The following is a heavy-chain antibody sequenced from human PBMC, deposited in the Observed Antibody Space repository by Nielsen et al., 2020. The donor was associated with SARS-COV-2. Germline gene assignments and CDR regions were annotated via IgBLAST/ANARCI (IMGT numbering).Heavy chain of an antibody. Sequence: GGSLRLSCAASGFSFNNHGMHWVRQAPGKGLEWVAVISYDGSNKYYADSVKGRFTISRDNSKNTLYLQMNSLRAEDTAVYYCAKDQVRYSSGWYENDALDVWGQGTMVTVSS. J-gene: IGHJ3*01. CDR3: AKDQVRYSSGWYENDALDV. V-gene: IGHV3-30*18. CDR1: GFSFNNHG. CDR2: ISYDGSNK. D-gene: IGHD6-19*01.